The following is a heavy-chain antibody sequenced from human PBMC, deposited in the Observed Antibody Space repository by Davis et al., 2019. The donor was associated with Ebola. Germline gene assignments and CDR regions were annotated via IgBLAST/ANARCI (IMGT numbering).Heavy chain of an antibody. J-gene: IGHJ6*02. CDR3: ARVGGDLRGMDV. Sequence: GESLKISCAASGFTFDDYGMSWVRQAPGKGLEWVSGINWNGGSTGYADSVKGRFTISRDNAKNSLYLQMNSLRDEDTAVYYCARVGGDLRGMDVWGQGTTVTVSS. V-gene: IGHV3-20*04. CDR2: INWNGGST. CDR1: GFTFDDYG. D-gene: IGHD3-3*01.